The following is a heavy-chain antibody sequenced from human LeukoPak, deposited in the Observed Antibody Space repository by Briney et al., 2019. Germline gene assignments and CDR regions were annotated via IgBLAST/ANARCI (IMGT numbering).Heavy chain of an antibody. D-gene: IGHD2-15*01. CDR1: GYSFTSYW. CDR2: IYPGDSDT. CDR3: ARLPSALGYYFDY. Sequence: NRGESLKISCKGSGYSFTSYWIGWVRQVPGKGLEWMGIIYPGDSDTRYSPSFQGQVTISADKSISTAYLQWSSLKASDTAMYYCARLPSALGYYFDYWGQGTLVTVSS. J-gene: IGHJ4*02. V-gene: IGHV5-51*01.